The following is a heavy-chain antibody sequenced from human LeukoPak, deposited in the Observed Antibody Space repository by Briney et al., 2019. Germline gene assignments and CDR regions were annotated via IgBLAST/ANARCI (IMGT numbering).Heavy chain of an antibody. CDR1: GVSISSYY. CDR2: IYYSGST. Sequence: SEALSLTCTVSGVSISSYYWSWIRQPPGKGLEWIGNIYYSGSTKYNPSLKSRVTISVDTSKNHFSLKLSSVTAADTAVYYCARHGNYYDSSGYNYYFDYWGQGTLGTVSS. D-gene: IGHD3-22*01. J-gene: IGHJ4*02. CDR3: ARHGNYYDSSGYNYYFDY. V-gene: IGHV4-59*08.